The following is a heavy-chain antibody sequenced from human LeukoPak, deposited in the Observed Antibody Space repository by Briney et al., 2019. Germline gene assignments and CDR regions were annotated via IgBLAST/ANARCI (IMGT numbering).Heavy chain of an antibody. CDR2: INSDGRST. D-gene: IGHD6-19*01. Sequence: GGSLRLSCVVSGFTFSSYGMHWVRQAPGEGLVWVAHINSDGRSTSYADSVKGRFTISRDNAKNTLYVQMNRLRSEDTAVYYCARDMYSSGWSYYFDHWGQGTLVTVSS. CDR1: GFTFSSYG. J-gene: IGHJ4*02. CDR3: ARDMYSSGWSYYFDH. V-gene: IGHV3-74*01.